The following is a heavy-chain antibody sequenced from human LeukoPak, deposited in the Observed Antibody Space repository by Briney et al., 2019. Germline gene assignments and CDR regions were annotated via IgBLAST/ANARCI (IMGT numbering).Heavy chain of an antibody. CDR3: ARVVASTSIDF. CDR2: INHSGST. CDR1: GGSFSGYY. D-gene: IGHD2-15*01. Sequence: PSETLSLTCAVYGGSFSGYYWSWIRQPPGKGLEWIGEINHSGSTNYNPSLKSRVTISVDTSKNQFPLKLSSVTAADTAVYYCARVVASTSIDFWGQGTLVTVSS. V-gene: IGHV4-34*01. J-gene: IGHJ4*02.